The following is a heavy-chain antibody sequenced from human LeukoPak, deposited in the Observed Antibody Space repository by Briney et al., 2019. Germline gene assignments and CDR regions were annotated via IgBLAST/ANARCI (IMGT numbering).Heavy chain of an antibody. D-gene: IGHD3-10*01. CDR1: GGSFSGYY. V-gene: IGHV4-34*01. CDR2: INHSGST. Sequence: SETLSFTCAVYGGSFSGYYWSWIRQPPGKGLEWIGEINHSGSTNYNPSLKSRVTISVDTSKNQFSLKLSSVTAADTAVYYCARGAYYYGSGSSVSSGMDVWGKGTTVTVSS. J-gene: IGHJ6*04. CDR3: ARGAYYYGSGSSVSSGMDV.